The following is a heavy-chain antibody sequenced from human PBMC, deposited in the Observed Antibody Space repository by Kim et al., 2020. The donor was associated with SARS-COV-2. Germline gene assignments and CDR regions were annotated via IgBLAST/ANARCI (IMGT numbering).Heavy chain of an antibody. CDR3: ARDKAPVTTYYYYGMDV. D-gene: IGHD4-17*01. V-gene: IGHV3-30*01. Sequence: NGRFTISRDDSKNKLYLQMNSLRAEDTAVYYCARDKAPVTTYYYYGMDVWGQGTTVTVSS. J-gene: IGHJ6*02.